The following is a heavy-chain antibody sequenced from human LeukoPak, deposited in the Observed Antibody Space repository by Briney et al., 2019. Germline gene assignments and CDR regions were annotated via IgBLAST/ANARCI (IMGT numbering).Heavy chain of an antibody. CDR3: ARGGGRWYFDY. V-gene: IGHV3-30*03. CDR2: ISYDGSNK. Sequence: GRSLRLSCAASGFTFSSYGMHWVRQAPGKGLEWVAVISYDGSNKYYADSVKGRFTISRDNSKNTLYLQMNSLRAEDTAVYYCARGGGRWYFDYWGQGTLVTVSS. J-gene: IGHJ4*02. CDR1: GFTFSSYG. D-gene: IGHD2-15*01.